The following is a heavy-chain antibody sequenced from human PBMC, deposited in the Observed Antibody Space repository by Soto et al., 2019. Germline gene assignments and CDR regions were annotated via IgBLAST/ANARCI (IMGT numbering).Heavy chain of an antibody. CDR1: GFTFSSYG. CDR3: ARLSGGHSAFFSYGMDA. V-gene: IGHV3-30*03. D-gene: IGHD2-21*02. J-gene: IGHJ6*02. Sequence: QPGGSLRLSCAASGFTFSSYGMHWVRQAPGKGLEWVAVISYDGSNKYYADSVKGRFTISRDNSKNTLYLQMNSLRAEDTAVYYCARLSGGHSAFFSYGMDAWGQGTTVTVSS. CDR2: ISYDGSNK.